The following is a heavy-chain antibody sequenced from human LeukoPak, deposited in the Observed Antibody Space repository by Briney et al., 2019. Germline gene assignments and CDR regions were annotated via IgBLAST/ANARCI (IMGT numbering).Heavy chain of an antibody. D-gene: IGHD1-26*01. CDR3: ARELESIVGPNYYYYGMDV. J-gene: IGHJ6*02. Sequence: GASVKVSCKASGYTFTSYDINWVRQATGQGLEWMGRMNPNSGNTGYAQKFQGRVTMTRNTSISTAYMELSSLRSEDTAVYYCARELESIVGPNYYYYGMDVWGQGTTVTVSS. CDR2: MNPNSGNT. CDR1: GYTFTSYD. V-gene: IGHV1-8*01.